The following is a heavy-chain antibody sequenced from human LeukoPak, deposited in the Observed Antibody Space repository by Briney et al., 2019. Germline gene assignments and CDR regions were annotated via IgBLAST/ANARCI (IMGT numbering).Heavy chain of an antibody. D-gene: IGHD3-10*01. CDR2: IYYSGST. J-gene: IGHJ4*02. CDR1: GGSMSPYH. V-gene: IGHV4-59*01. Sequence: KPSETLSLTCTVSGGSMSPYHWGWIRQPPGKGLEWTGYIYYSGSTNYNPSLNSRVTISVDTSKNQFSLKLSSVTAADTAVYYCARGGALGEFDYWGQGTLVTVSS. CDR3: ARGGALGEFDY.